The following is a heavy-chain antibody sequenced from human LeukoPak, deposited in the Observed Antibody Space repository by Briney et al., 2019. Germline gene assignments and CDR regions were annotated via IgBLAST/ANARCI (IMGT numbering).Heavy chain of an antibody. CDR1: GGSISSYY. J-gene: IGHJ4*02. D-gene: IGHD6-19*01. Sequence: SETLSLTCTVSGGSISSYYWSWIRQPPGKGLEWIGYIYYSGSTNYNPSLKSRVTISVDTSKNQFSLKLSSVTAADTAVYYCARRRKWLAFDYWGQGTLVTVSS. CDR2: IYYSGST. V-gene: IGHV4-59*12. CDR3: ARRRKWLAFDY.